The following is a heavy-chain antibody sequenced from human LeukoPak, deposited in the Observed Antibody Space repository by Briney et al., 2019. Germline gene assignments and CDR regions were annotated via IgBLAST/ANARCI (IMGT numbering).Heavy chain of an antibody. CDR3: ARSNWNYDGHFDY. Sequence: ASVKVSCKASGDTFSSYAINWVRQAPGQGLEWMGGIIPMFGTGNYSQKFQGRVTITADESTSTAYMELSSLRSDDTAVYYCARSNWNYDGHFDYWGQGTLVTVSS. D-gene: IGHD1-7*01. CDR2: IIPMFGTG. CDR1: GDTFSSYA. J-gene: IGHJ4*02. V-gene: IGHV1-69*13.